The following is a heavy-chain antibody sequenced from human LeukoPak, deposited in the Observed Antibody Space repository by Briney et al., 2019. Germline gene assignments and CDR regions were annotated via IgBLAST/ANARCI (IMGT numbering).Heavy chain of an antibody. CDR1: GFTFDDYA. CDR2: ISWNSGSI. Sequence: GRSLRLSCAASGFTFDDYAMHWVRQAPGKGLEWVSGISWNSGSIGYADSVKGRFTISRDNAKNSLYLQMNSLRAEDTALYYCAKSLNGYYYGSGSYPGYWGQGTLVTVSS. D-gene: IGHD3-10*01. J-gene: IGHJ4*02. CDR3: AKSLNGYYYGSGSYPGY. V-gene: IGHV3-9*01.